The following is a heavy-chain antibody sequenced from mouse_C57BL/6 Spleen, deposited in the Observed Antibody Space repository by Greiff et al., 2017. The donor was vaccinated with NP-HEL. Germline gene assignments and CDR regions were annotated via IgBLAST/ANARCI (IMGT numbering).Heavy chain of an antibody. CDR1: GYTFTDYE. D-gene: IGHD5-1-1*01. CDR2: IDPETGGT. Sequence: QVQLQQSGAELVRPGASVTLSCKASGYTFTDYEMHWVKQTPVHGLEWIGAIDPETGGTAYNQKFKGKAILTADKSSSTAYMELRSLTSEDSAVYYCTRGRNNYVFAYWGQGTLVTVSA. CDR3: TRGRNNYVFAY. J-gene: IGHJ3*01. V-gene: IGHV1-15*01.